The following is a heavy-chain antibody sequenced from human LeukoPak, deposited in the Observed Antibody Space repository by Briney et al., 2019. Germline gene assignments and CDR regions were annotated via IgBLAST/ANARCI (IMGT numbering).Heavy chain of an antibody. D-gene: IGHD3-10*01. Sequence: SETLSLTCTVSGGSISSGSYHWSWIRQHPGKGLEWIGYIYYSGSTYYNSSLKSRVTISVDTSKNQFSLKLSSVTAADTAVYYCARCHYGSGTYAHGVDIWGQGTMVTVSS. CDR1: GGSISSGSYH. CDR2: IYYSGST. J-gene: IGHJ3*02. V-gene: IGHV4-31*03. CDR3: ARCHYGSGTYAHGVDI.